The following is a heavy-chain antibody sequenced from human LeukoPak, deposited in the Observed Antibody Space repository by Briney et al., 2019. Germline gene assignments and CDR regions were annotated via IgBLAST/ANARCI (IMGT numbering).Heavy chain of an antibody. CDR3: AADLIAVAGSWY. V-gene: IGHV1-58*02. J-gene: IGHJ4*02. CDR2: IAVGSGNT. Sequence: SVKLSCKASGSTFINSAMQWVRQARGQRPEWIGWIAVGSGNTNYAQKFLERVTITRDISTTTAHLELSGLRSEDTAVYYCAADLIAVAGSWYWGQGTLVTVSS. CDR1: GSTFINSA. D-gene: IGHD6-19*01.